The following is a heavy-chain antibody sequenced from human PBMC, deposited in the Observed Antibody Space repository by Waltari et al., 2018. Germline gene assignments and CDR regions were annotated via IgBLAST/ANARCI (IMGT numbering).Heavy chain of an antibody. CDR3: ARHWKRNGYRFDP. J-gene: IGHJ5*02. Sequence: QLQLQESGPGMVKPSETLSLPCTVPGDSISRSRYYWGWIHQSPGKGLEWIGGIYYRGSTYYNPTLKSRVTISGDTSKNQFSLKLSSVTAADTAVYYCARHWKRNGYRFDPWGQGTLVTVSS. V-gene: IGHV4-39*01. D-gene: IGHD5-12*01. CDR2: IYYRGST. CDR1: GDSISRSRYY.